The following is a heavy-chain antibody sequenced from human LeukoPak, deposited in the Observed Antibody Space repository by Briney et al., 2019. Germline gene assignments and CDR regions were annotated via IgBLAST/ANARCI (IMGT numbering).Heavy chain of an antibody. D-gene: IGHD2-2*01. CDR1: EFTFSSYN. Sequence: GGSLRLSCAASEFTFSSYNMNWVRQAPGKGLEWVSSISSSSKYIYCADSVKGRFSISRDNAKSSLDLQMNSLRAEDTAVYYCARDYCSSTSCYHYYYYYMDVWGKGTTVIVSS. J-gene: IGHJ6*03. CDR2: ISSSSKYI. CDR3: ARDYCSSTSCYHYYYYYMDV. V-gene: IGHV3-21*06.